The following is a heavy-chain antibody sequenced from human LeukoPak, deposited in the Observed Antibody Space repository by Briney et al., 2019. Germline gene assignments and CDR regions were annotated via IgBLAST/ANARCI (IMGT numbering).Heavy chain of an antibody. CDR2: INPDVENT. D-gene: IGHD5-12*01. J-gene: IGHJ6*02. CDR3: ASDRWIYSGNENEPIYYFSGLDV. V-gene: IGHV1-46*01. Sequence: GASVKLSWKASGYAFGTHYIHWMRQAAGEGREWVGTINPDVENTSDEGSSYKQKCRGRVKMNNDKSTNTVYMELSSLRSEDTAVYYCASDRWIYSGNENEPIYYFSGLDVWGHGTTVTVSS. CDR1: GYAFGTHY.